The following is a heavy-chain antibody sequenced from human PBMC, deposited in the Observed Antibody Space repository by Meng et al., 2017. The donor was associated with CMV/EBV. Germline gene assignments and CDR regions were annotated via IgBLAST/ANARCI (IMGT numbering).Heavy chain of an antibody. CDR3: VKVSRESCYYCGMDV. V-gene: IGHV3-30*02. Sequence: GGSLRLSCAASGFTFSSYDMHWVRQAPGKGLEWVAFLGYDGSIKYYAESVKGRFIISRDNSKNTLSLQMNSLRAEDTAVYYCVKVSRESCYYCGMDVWGQGTTVTVSS. D-gene: IGHD2-2*01. CDR2: LGYDGSIK. CDR1: GFTFSSYD. J-gene: IGHJ6*02.